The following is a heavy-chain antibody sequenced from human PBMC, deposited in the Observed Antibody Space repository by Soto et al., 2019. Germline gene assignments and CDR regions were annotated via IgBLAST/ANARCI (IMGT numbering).Heavy chain of an antibody. V-gene: IGHV3-21*01. CDR3: ARDTHQDYDILTGYYLDY. CDR2: ISSSSSYI. D-gene: IGHD3-9*01. J-gene: IGHJ4*02. CDR1: DFTFSNAW. Sequence: GGSLRLSCAASDFTFSNAWINWVRQAPGKGLEWVSSISSSSSYIYYADSVKGRFTISRDNAKNSLYLQMNSLRAEDTAVYYCARDTHQDYDILTGYYLDYWGQGTLVTVSS.